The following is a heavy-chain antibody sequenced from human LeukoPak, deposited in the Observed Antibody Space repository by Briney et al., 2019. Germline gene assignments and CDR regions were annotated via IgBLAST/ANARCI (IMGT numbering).Heavy chain of an antibody. D-gene: IGHD3-10*01. Sequence: SETLSLTCTVSGGSISSTSYYWGWIRQPPGEGLEWIGSIYYSGTTYYNPSLKSRVTISLDTSQNQFSLRLTSVTAADTAVYYCASQLGYGSGTYYNKLFDYWGRGTLLTVSS. J-gene: IGHJ4*02. CDR3: ASQLGYGSGTYYNKLFDY. CDR1: GGSISSTSYY. CDR2: IYYSGTT. V-gene: IGHV4-39*01.